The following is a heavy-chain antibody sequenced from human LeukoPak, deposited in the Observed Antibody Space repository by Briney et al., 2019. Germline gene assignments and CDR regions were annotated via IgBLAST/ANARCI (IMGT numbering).Heavy chain of an antibody. CDR2: INHSGST. V-gene: IGHV4-34*01. Sequence: SETLSLTCAVYGGSFSGYYWSWIRQPPGKGLEWIGEINHSGSTNYNPSLKSRVTISVDTSKNQFSLKLSSVTAADTAVYYCARSGMVRGIPLYYYMDVWGKGTTVTVSS. D-gene: IGHD3-10*01. J-gene: IGHJ6*03. CDR3: ARSGMVRGIPLYYYMDV. CDR1: GGSFSGYY.